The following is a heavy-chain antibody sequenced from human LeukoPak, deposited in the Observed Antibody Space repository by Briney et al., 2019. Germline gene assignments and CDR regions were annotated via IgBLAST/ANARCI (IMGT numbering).Heavy chain of an antibody. CDR1: GFTFSSYG. J-gene: IGHJ5*02. CDR3: AKDQGYGKWFDP. D-gene: IGHD5-12*01. V-gene: IGHV3-30*18. Sequence: PGGSLRLSCAASGFTFSSYGMHWVRQAPGKGLEWVAVISYDGGNKYYADSVEGRFTISRDNSKNTLYLQMNSLRAEDTAVYYCAKDQGYGKWFDPWGQGTLVTVSS. CDR2: ISYDGGNK.